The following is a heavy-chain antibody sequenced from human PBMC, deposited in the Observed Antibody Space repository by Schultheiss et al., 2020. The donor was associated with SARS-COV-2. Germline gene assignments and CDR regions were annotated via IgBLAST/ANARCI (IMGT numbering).Heavy chain of an antibody. CDR3: ATIGGGDLFDY. J-gene: IGHJ4*02. CDR2: ISGSGGST. D-gene: IGHD2-21*01. CDR1: GFTFSSYA. Sequence: GGSLRLSCSASGFTFSSYAMHWVRQAPGKGLEYVSAISGSGGSTYYADSVKGRFTISRDNSKNTLYLQMNSLRAEDTAVYYCATIGGGDLFDYWGQGTLVTVSS. V-gene: IGHV3-64*04.